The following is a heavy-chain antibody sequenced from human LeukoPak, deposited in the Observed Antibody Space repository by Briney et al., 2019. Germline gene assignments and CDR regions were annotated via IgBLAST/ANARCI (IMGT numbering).Heavy chain of an antibody. CDR2: TRNKANSYTT. Sequence: GGSLRLSCAASGFTFSDHYMDWVRQAPGKGLEWVGRTRNKANSYTTEYAASVKGRFTISRDDSKNTLYLQMNSLKIEDTAVYYCATDPGEWEPIWGQGTMVTVSS. CDR1: GFTFSDHY. V-gene: IGHV3-72*01. J-gene: IGHJ3*02. D-gene: IGHD1-26*01. CDR3: ATDPGEWEPI.